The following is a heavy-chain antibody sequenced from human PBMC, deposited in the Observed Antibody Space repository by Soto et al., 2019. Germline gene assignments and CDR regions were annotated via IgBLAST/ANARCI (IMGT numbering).Heavy chain of an antibody. CDR1: GGSVSSGSYY. CDR3: ARVSSGCLDY. Sequence: SETLSLTCTVSGGSVSSGSYYWSWIRQPPGKGLEWIGYIYYSGSTNYNPSLKSRVTISVDTSKNQFSLKLSSVTAADTAVYYCARVSSGCLDYWGQGTLVTVSS. V-gene: IGHV4-61*01. D-gene: IGHD6-19*01. CDR2: IYYSGST. J-gene: IGHJ4*02.